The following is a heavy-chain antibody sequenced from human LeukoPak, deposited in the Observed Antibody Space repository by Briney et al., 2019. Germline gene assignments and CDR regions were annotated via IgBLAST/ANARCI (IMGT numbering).Heavy chain of an antibody. Sequence: PWVSLRLPCAASGFTVSAYAMAWVRQAPGKGLEWVSTIYDDNTYYADSVKGRFAISTDNSKNTLYLQMNSLRVEDTAVYFCAARKVRGVWFYLDYWGQGTLVTVSS. V-gene: IGHV3-23*01. J-gene: IGHJ4*02. CDR2: IYDDNT. D-gene: IGHD3-10*01. CDR1: GFTVSAYA. CDR3: AARKVRGVWFYLDY.